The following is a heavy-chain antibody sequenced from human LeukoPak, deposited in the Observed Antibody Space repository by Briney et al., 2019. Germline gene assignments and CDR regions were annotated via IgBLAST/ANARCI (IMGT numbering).Heavy chain of an antibody. CDR1: GFTFRGYY. J-gene: IGHJ4*02. D-gene: IGHD1-26*01. Sequence: GESLRLSCAASGFTFRGYYMSWIHQAAGMGLDWVSYISRSSSTVFYAEFVKGRFTISRANAKNSLYLQMNSLRAEDTAVYYCARDLTGGSYYFDYWGQGSLVTVSS. V-gene: IGHV3-11*04. CDR3: ARDLTGGSYYFDY. CDR2: ISRSSSTV.